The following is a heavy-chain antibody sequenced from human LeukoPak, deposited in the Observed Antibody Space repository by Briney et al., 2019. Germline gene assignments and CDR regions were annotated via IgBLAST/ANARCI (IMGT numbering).Heavy chain of an antibody. D-gene: IGHD3-10*01. Sequence: NTGESLKISCKGSGYSFTSYWIGWVRQMPGKGLEWMGIIYPGDSDTRYSPSFQGQVTISADKSINTAYLQWSSLKASDTAMYYCARPPRSGYGSGSYYGYWGQGTLVTVSS. CDR1: GYSFTSYW. V-gene: IGHV5-51*01. J-gene: IGHJ4*02. CDR2: IYPGDSDT. CDR3: ARPPRSGYGSGSYYGY.